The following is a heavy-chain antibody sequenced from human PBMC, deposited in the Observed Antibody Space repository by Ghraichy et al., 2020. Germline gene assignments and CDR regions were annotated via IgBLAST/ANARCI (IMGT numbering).Heavy chain of an antibody. CDR2: TYYRSKWYN. J-gene: IGHJ6*02. V-gene: IGHV6-1*01. Sequence: SQTLSLTCAISGDSVSSNSAAWNWIRQSPSRGLEWLGRTYYRSKWYNDYAVSVKSRITINPDTSKNQFSLQLNSVTPEDTAVYYCARGIAAAGNVFYYYYYGMDVWGQGTTVTVSS. CDR1: GDSVSSNSAA. CDR3: ARGIAAAGNVFYYYYYGMDV. D-gene: IGHD6-13*01.